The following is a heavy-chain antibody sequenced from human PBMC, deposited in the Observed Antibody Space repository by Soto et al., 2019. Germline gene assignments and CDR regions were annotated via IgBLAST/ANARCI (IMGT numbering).Heavy chain of an antibody. CDR2: IYYSGTT. V-gene: IGHV4-28*01. J-gene: IGHJ4*02. CDR1: GYSISSSNW. CDR3: ARREIQGPIDY. Sequence: QVQLQESGPGLVKPSDTLSLTCAVSGYSISSSNWWGWIRQPPGKGLEWIGYIYYSGTTYYNPSHRSRVTRSVDTSKNQFPLKLTSVTAVDTAVYYCARREIQGPIDYWGQGTLVTVSS. D-gene: IGHD1-26*01.